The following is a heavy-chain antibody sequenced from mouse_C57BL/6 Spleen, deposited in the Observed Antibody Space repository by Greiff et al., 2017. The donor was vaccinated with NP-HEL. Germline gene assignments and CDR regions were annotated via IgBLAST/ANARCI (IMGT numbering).Heavy chain of an antibody. CDR2: IDPSDSYT. CDR3: AREDGNYFYYFDY. J-gene: IGHJ2*01. D-gene: IGHD2-1*01. Sequence: QVQLQQPGAELVKPGASVKLSCKASGYTFTSYWMQWVKQRPGQGLEWIGEIDPSDSYTNYNQKFKGKATLTVDTSSSTAYMQLSSLTSEDSAVYYCAREDGNYFYYFDYWGQGTTLTVSS. CDR1: GYTFTSYW. V-gene: IGHV1-50*01.